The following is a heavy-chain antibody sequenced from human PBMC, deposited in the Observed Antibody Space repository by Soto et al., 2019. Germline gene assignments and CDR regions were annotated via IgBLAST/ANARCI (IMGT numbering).Heavy chain of an antibody. J-gene: IGHJ4*02. CDR1: GFTFRNFA. Sequence: EAQLVESGGDLVQPRGSLRLSCAASGFTFRNFAMTWVRQAPGKELEWVSGISGSGRMTYYAHSVKGRFTVSRDNSKNSLYLQMDSLRAEDTAVYYCSKEAEESVNEPIPGDCWGQGTVVTVSS. D-gene: IGHD1-1*01. CDR2: ISGSGRMT. V-gene: IGHV3-23*04. CDR3: SKEAEESVNEPIPGDC.